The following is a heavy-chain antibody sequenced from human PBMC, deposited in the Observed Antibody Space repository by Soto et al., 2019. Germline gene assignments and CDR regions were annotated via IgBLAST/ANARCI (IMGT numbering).Heavy chain of an antibody. V-gene: IGHV3-66*04. D-gene: IGHD5-12*01. CDR2: IYSGGST. CDR1: GFTVSSNY. CDR3: ARLRSGYDFDY. J-gene: IGHJ4*02. Sequence: GGSLRLSCAASGFTVSSNYMSWVRQAPGKGLEWVSVIYSGGSTYYADSVKGRFTISRDNSKNTLYLQMNSLRAEDTAVYYCARLRSGYDFDYWGQGTLVTVSS.